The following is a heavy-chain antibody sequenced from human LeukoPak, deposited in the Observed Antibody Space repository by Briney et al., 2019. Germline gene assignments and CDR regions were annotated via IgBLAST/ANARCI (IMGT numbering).Heavy chain of an antibody. CDR2: ISYDGSNK. CDR1: GFTFSSYA. J-gene: IGHJ4*02. D-gene: IGHD5-24*01. CDR3: ARTSEMATIQEGAFDY. Sequence: PGRSLRLSCAASGFTFSSYAMHWVRQAPGKGLELVAVISYDGSNKYYADSVKGRFTISRDNSKNTLYLQMNSLRAEDTAVYYCARTSEMATIQEGAFDYWGQGTLVTVSS. V-gene: IGHV3-30*01.